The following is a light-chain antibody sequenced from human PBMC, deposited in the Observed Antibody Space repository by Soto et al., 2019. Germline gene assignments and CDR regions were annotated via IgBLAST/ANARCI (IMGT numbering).Light chain of an antibody. CDR3: QQYVSSPLT. Sequence: EIVLTQSPGTLSLSPGEVATLSCRASQSVSNNYLAWYQQKPGQAPRLVISGASSRATAIPDRFSGSGSGTDFTLTISRLEPEDFAVYYCQQYVSSPLTFGGGTKVDIK. CDR2: GAS. CDR1: QSVSNNY. V-gene: IGKV3-20*01. J-gene: IGKJ4*01.